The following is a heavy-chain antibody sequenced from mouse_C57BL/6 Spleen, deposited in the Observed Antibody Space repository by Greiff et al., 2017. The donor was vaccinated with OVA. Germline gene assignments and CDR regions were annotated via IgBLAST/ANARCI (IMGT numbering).Heavy chain of an antibody. V-gene: IGHV1-82*01. CDR3: ARSGLGHFDY. CDR1: GYAFSSSW. CDR2: IYPGDGDT. D-gene: IGHD4-1*01. J-gene: IGHJ2*01. Sequence: QVQLQQSGPELVKPGASVKISCKASGYAFSSSWMNWVKQRPGKGLEWIGRIYPGDGDTNYNGKFKGKATLTADKSSSTAYMQLSSLTSEDSAVYFCARSGLGHFDYWGQGTTLTVSS.